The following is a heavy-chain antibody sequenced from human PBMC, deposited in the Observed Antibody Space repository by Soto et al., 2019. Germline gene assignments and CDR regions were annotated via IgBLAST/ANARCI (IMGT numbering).Heavy chain of an antibody. D-gene: IGHD3-10*01. CDR2: IYYSGST. CDR1: GGSISSYY. J-gene: IGHJ6*03. V-gene: IGHV4-59*01. CDR3: ARSMVRGVINYYYYMDV. Sequence: SETLSLTCTVSGGSISSYYWSWIRQPPGKGLEWIGYIYYSGSTNYNPSLKSRVTISVDTSKNQFSLKLSSVTAADTAVYYCARSMVRGVINYYYYMDVWGKGTTVTVSS.